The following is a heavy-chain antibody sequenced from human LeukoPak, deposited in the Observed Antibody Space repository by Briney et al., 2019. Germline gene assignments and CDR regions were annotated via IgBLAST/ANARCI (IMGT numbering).Heavy chain of an antibody. Sequence: GGSLRLSCAASGFTFSTYNMNWVRQAPGKGLEWISYITSSSSTIYYADSVKGRFTISRDNAKNSLYLQMNSLRVDDTAVYYCAKPMVRGINVFDYWGQGTLVTVSS. CDR3: AKPMVRGINVFDY. J-gene: IGHJ4*02. V-gene: IGHV3-48*01. CDR1: GFTFSTYN. D-gene: IGHD3-10*01. CDR2: ITSSSSTI.